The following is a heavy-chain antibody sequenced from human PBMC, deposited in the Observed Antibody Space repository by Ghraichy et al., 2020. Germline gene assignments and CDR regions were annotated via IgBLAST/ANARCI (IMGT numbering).Heavy chain of an antibody. CDR3: AKGGAYYYGSGSYYHFDY. CDR2: ISGSGGST. J-gene: IGHJ4*02. CDR1: GFTFSSYA. D-gene: IGHD3-10*01. Sequence: GESLNISCAASGFTFSSYAMSWVRQAPGKGLEWVSAISGSGGSTYYADSVKGRFTISRDNSKNTLYLQMNSLRAEDTAVYYCAKGGAYYYGSGSYYHFDYWGQGTLVTVSS. V-gene: IGHV3-23*01.